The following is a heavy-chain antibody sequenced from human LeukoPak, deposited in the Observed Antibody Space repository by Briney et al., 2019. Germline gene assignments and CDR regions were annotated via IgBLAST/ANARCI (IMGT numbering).Heavy chain of an antibody. CDR2: IIPIFGTA. J-gene: IGHJ4*02. D-gene: IGHD3-22*01. Sequence: GASVKVSCKASGGTFSSYAINWVRQAPGQGLEWMGGIIPIFGTANYAQKFQGRVTITADESTSTAYMELSSLRSEDTAVYYCAREAGDYYDSSGYYPSFDYWGQGTLVTVSS. CDR3: AREAGDYYDSSGYYPSFDY. CDR1: GGTFSSYA. V-gene: IGHV1-69*13.